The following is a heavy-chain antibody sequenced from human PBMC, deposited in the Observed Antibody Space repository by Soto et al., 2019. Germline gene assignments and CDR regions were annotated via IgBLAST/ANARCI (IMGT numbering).Heavy chain of an antibody. Sequence: QVQLQESGPGLVKPSQTLSLTCTVSGGSISSGGYYWSWIRQRPGKGLEWIGYIYNSGSTYYSSSIQSLINVSRDTSKNQFSLKLSSVTAADSAVYYCARAKGRSFFDYWSQGTLVTVSS. V-gene: IGHV4-31*01. CDR3: ARAKGRSFFDY. J-gene: IGHJ4*02. CDR2: IYNSGST. CDR1: GGSISSGGYY. D-gene: IGHD3-10*01.